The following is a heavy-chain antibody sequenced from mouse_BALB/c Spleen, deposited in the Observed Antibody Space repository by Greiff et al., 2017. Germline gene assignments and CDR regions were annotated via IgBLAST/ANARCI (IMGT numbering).Heavy chain of an antibody. J-gene: IGHJ1*01. CDR3: ARHNYGSSYEDNWYFDV. Sequence: EVKLVESGGGLVKPGGSLKLSCAASGFTFSSYAMSWVRQTPEKRLEWVATISSGGSYTYYPDSVKGRFTISRDNAKNTLYLQMSSLRSEDTAMYYCARHNYGSSYEDNWYFDVWGAGTTVTVSA. CDR1: GFTFSSYA. D-gene: IGHD1-1*01. CDR2: ISSGGSYT. V-gene: IGHV5-9-3*01.